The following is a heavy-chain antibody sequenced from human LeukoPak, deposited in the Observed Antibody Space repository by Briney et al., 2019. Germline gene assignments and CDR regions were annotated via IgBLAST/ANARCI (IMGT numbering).Heavy chain of an antibody. CDR1: GLTGSHNY. CDR3: IVFGDSNH. D-gene: IGHD4-17*01. CDR2: IHTSGDT. Sequence: GGSLRLSCAASGLTGSHNYVSWVRQAPGKGLEWVSAIHTSGDTCYADSVKGRFTVSRDTSKNTLYPQINSLRVEDTAVYYCIVFGDSNHWGQGTLVTASS. J-gene: IGHJ5*02. V-gene: IGHV3-53*01.